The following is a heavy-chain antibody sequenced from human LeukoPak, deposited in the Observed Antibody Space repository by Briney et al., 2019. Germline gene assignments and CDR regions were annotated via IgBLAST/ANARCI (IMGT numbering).Heavy chain of an antibody. CDR3: ARRQHHYDGSGPSYSFDD. CDR2: MNPNSGNA. D-gene: IGHD3-22*01. J-gene: IGHJ4*02. Sequence: ASVKVSCKASGYTFTSYDINWVRQATGQGLEWMGWMNPNSGNAGYAQKFQGRLTMTMKTSISTAYMELSSLRSEDTAVYYCARRQHHYDGSGPSYSFDDWGQGTLVTVSS. V-gene: IGHV1-8*01. CDR1: GYTFTSYD.